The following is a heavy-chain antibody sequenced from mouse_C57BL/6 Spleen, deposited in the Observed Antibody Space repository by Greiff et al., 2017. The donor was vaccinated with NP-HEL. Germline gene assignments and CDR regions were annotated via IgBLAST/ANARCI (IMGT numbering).Heavy chain of an antibody. D-gene: IGHD1-1*01. V-gene: IGHV1-26*01. Sequence: VQLQQSGPELVKPGASVKISCKASGYTFTDYYMNWVKQSHGKSLEWIGDINPNNGGTSYNQKFKGKATLTVDKSSSTAYMELRSLTSEDSAVYYCARSPTVEAGDYWGQGTSVTVSS. CDR1: GYTFTDYY. CDR2: INPNNGGT. J-gene: IGHJ4*01. CDR3: ARSPTVEAGDY.